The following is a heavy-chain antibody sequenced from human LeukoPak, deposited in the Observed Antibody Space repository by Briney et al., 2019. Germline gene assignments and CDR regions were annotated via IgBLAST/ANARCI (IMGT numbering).Heavy chain of an antibody. CDR1: GFTLSTYS. CDR2: ISSSSSYI. D-gene: IGHD1-26*01. Sequence: PGGSLRLSCAASGFTLSTYSMNWVRQAPGKGLEWVSSISSSSSYIYYADAVKGRFTISRDNSKNTVYLQMNSLRAEDTAVYYCAKETRGSYSDYWGQGTLVTVSS. CDR3: AKETRGSYSDY. J-gene: IGHJ4*02. V-gene: IGHV3-21*01.